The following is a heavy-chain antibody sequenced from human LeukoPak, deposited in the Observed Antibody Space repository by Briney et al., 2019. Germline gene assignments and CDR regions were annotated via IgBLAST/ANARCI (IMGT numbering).Heavy chain of an antibody. CDR2: TYPGGSDT. D-gene: IGHD2-15*01. J-gene: IGHJ4*02. CDR1: GCSFTSYW. Sequence: PGESLKISCKGSGCSFTSYWIAWVRQMPGKGLEWRGITYPGGSDTRYSPSFQGQVTISVDKSINTAYLHWSSLQASDTAMYYCARLYCSGSTCYMGVDYWGQGTLVTVSS. V-gene: IGHV5-51*01. CDR3: ARLYCSGSTCYMGVDY.